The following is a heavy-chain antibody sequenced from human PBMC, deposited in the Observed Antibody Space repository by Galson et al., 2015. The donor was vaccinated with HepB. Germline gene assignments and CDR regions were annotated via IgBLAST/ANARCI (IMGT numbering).Heavy chain of an antibody. CDR2: ISPYTRRT. V-gene: IGHV1-18*01. CDR3: ARGALIVVVGATQNNWFDP. Sequence: SVKVSCKASGYTFSNYSITWVRQAPGEGLEWMGWISPYTRRTDYAQKFQGRVTTTTDTSTNTAYMELRSLRSDDTAVYYCARGALIVVVGATQNNWFDPWGQGTLVTVSS. CDR1: GYTFSNYS. J-gene: IGHJ5*02. D-gene: IGHD2-15*01.